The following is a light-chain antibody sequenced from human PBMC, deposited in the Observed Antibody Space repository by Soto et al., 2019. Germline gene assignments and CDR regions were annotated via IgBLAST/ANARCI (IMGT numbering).Light chain of an antibody. CDR1: QSVSSSY. J-gene: IGKJ5*01. V-gene: IGKV3-20*01. CDR2: GAS. CDR3: QQYGSSPRT. Sequence: DIVLTQSPGTLSLSPGERATLSCRASQSVSSSYLAWYQQKPGQAPRLLIYGASSRATGIPDRFSGSGSGTDVTLTISRLEPEDVAVYYCQQYGSSPRTFGQGTRLEIK.